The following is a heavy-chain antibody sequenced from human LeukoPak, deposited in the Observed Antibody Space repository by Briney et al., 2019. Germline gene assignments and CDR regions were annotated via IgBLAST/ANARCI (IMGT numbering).Heavy chain of an antibody. D-gene: IGHD3-22*01. CDR3: AKDHNLGGYVLFDN. CDR1: GFTFNNYA. J-gene: IGHJ4*02. V-gene: IGHV3-23*01. Sequence: GGSLRLSCAGSGFTFNNYAMSWVRQTPGKGLEWVSAISGRGDTTFYADAMKGGFTISRDNSQNTLYLQMNSLRAEDTAVYYCAKDHNLGGYVLFDNWGQGTLVTVSS. CDR2: ISGRGDTT.